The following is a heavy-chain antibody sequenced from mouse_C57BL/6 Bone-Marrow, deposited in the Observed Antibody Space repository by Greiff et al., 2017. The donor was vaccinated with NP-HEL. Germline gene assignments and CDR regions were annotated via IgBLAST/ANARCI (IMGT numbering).Heavy chain of an antibody. CDR3: ARYCGSSSWFAY. V-gene: IGHV1-81*01. CDR2: IYPRSGNT. J-gene: IGHJ3*01. Sequence: VQLQQSGAELARPGASVKLSCKASGYTFTSYGISWVKQRTGQGLEWIGEIYPRSGNTYYNEKFKGKATLTADKSSSTAYMELRSLTSEDSAVYVCARYCGSSSWFAYWGQGTLVTVSA. CDR1: GYTFTSYG. D-gene: IGHD1-1*01.